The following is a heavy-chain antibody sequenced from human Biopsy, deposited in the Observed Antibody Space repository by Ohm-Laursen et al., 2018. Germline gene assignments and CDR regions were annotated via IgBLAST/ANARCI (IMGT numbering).Heavy chain of an antibody. CDR1: GFTFSSYG. D-gene: IGHD2-15*01. Sequence: SLRLSCTASGFTFSSYGMHWVRQAPGKGLEWVAAIWYDGSNKNYADSVKGRFTISRGNSKNTLYLQMNSLRVEDRAVYYCARPMSRVVAYGMDVWGQGTTVTVSS. V-gene: IGHV3-33*01. J-gene: IGHJ6*02. CDR2: IWYDGSNK. CDR3: ARPMSRVVAYGMDV.